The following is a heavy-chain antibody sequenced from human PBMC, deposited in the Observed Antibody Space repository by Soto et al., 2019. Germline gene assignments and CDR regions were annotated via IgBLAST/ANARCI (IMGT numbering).Heavy chain of an antibody. CDR2: ISSGSSYI. CDR3: ARDFGYYGSGTYYNHCHYGMDV. Sequence: GGSLRLSCAASAFTFSTYSMNWVRQAPGKGLEWVSSISSGSSYIDYADSVKGRFTISRDNAKNTLYLQMNSLRAEDTALYYCARDFGYYGSGTYYNHCHYGMDVWGQGTTVTVSS. V-gene: IGHV3-21*06. D-gene: IGHD3-10*01. J-gene: IGHJ6*02. CDR1: AFTFSTYS.